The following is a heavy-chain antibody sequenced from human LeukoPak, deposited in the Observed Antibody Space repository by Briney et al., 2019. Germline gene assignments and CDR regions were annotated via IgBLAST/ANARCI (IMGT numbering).Heavy chain of an antibody. D-gene: IGHD2-15*01. CDR1: GFTFSDYY. J-gene: IGHJ3*02. CDR2: ISSSGSTI. CDR3: ARSLASGNHDAFDI. Sequence: GGSLRLSCAASGFTFSDYYMSWIRQAPGKGLEWVSYISSSGSTIYYADSVKGRFTIPRDNAKNSLYLQMNSLRAEDTAVYYCARSLASGNHDAFDIWRQGTMVTVSS. V-gene: IGHV3-11*01.